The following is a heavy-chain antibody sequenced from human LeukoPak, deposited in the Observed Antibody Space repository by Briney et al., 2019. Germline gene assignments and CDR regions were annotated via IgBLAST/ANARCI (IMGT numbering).Heavy chain of an antibody. V-gene: IGHV3-33*01. CDR1: GFTFSTSG. CDR3: ARARGVSTGYRPIDC. CDR2: IWYDGSNK. J-gene: IGHJ4*02. D-gene: IGHD3-22*01. Sequence: GVSLRLSCAASGFTFSTSGMHWVRQAPGKGLEWVAVIWYDGSNKHYAESVKGRFSISRDNSKSTLYLQMNSLRAEDTAVYYCARARGVSTGYRPIDCWGQGTLVTVSS.